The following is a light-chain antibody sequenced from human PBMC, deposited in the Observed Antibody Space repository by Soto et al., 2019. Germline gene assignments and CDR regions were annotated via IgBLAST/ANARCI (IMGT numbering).Light chain of an antibody. CDR3: ATWDDSLNGLWV. CDR1: SSNIGSNT. CDR2: TNN. J-gene: IGLJ3*02. V-gene: IGLV1-44*01. Sequence: QSVLTQPPSASGTPGQRVTISCSGSSSNIGSNTVSWYHQLPGTAPKLLIYTNNQRPSGVPDRFSGSKSGTSASLAISGLQSEDEADYYCATWDDSLNGLWVFGGGTKLTVL.